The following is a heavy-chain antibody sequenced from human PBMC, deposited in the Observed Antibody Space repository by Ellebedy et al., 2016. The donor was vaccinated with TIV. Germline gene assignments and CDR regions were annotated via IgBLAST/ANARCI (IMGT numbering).Heavy chain of an antibody. CDR3: ARDGRATNFDY. D-gene: IGHD1-26*01. CDR2: MYSTGST. J-gene: IGHJ4*02. CDR1: GGSIGGYY. V-gene: IGHV4-59*12. Sequence: SETLSLTXTVSGGSIGGYYWSWIRQPPGKGLEWIGFMYSTGSTNYNPSLKSRVTISVVTSKNQFSLKLSSVTAADTAVYYCARDGRATNFDYWGQGTLVTVSS.